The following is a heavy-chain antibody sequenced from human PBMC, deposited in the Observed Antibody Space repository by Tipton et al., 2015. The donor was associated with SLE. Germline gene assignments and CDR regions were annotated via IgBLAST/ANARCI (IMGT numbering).Heavy chain of an antibody. D-gene: IGHD6-13*01. CDR3: ARGGRIAAAAPGAFDI. Sequence: TLSLTCAVSGYSISSGYYWGWIRQPPGKGLEWIGEINHSGSTNYNPSLKSRVTISVDTSKNQFSLKLSSVTAADTAVYYCARGGRIAAAAPGAFDIWGQGTMVTVSS. CDR1: GYSISSGYY. J-gene: IGHJ3*02. CDR2: INHSGST. V-gene: IGHV4-38-2*01.